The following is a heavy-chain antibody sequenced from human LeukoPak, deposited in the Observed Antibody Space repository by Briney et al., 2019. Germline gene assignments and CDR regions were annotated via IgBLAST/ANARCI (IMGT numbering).Heavy chain of an antibody. CDR3: ARDLSGYVQDY. CDR1: GFTFDDYG. Sequence: GGSLRLSCAASGFTFDDYGMSWVRQAPGKGLEWVSGINWNGGSTGYADSVKGRFTISRDNAKNSLYLQMNSLRAEDMALYYCARDLSGYVQDYWGQGTLVTVSS. J-gene: IGHJ4*02. CDR2: INWNGGST. D-gene: IGHD5-12*01. V-gene: IGHV3-20*04.